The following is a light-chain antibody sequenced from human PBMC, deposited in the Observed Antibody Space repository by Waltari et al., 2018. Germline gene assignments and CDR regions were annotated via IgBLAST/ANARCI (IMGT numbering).Light chain of an antibody. Sequence: QSVLTKTPKVSEATRQRVTNTCSGSNTNKGNNTVNWYQQLPGKAPKLLIYYDDLLPSGVSDRFSGSKSGTSASLAISGLQSEDEADYYCAAWDDSLNAWVFGGGTKLTVL. CDR1: NTNKGNNT. V-gene: IGLV1-36*01. CDR3: AAWDDSLNAWV. CDR2: YDD. J-gene: IGLJ3*02.